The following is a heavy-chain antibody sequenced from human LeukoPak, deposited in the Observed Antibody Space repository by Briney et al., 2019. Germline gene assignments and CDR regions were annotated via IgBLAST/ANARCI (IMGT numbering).Heavy chain of an antibody. CDR2: INPNNGNT. Sequence: ASVKVSCKAFGYTFATSSISWVRQAPGQRLEWMGWINPNNGNTHYAQGVQGRVTMTTDTSRSTAYMELRSLRSDDTAVYYCTRVRNSNNWWGAFDIWGQGTMVTVSS. D-gene: IGHD1-1*01. V-gene: IGHV1-18*01. J-gene: IGHJ3*02. CDR3: TRVRNSNNWWGAFDI. CDR1: GYTFATSS.